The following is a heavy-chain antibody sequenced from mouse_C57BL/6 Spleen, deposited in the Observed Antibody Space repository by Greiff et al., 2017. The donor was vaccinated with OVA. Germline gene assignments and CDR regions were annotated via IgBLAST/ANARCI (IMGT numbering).Heavy chain of an antibody. V-gene: IGHV1-53*01. D-gene: IGHD1-1*01. CDR3: AGYYGSRDWYFDV. Sequence: VKLQESGTELVKHGASVKLSCKASGYTFTSYWMHWVKQRPGQGLEWIGNINPSNGGTNYNEKFKSKATLTVDKSSSTAYMQLSSLTSEDSAVYYCAGYYGSRDWYFDVWGTGTTVTVSS. J-gene: IGHJ1*03. CDR1: GYTFTSYW. CDR2: INPSNGGT.